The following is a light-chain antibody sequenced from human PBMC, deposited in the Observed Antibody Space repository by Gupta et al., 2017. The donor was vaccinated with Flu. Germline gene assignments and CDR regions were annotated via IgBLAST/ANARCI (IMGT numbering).Light chain of an antibody. J-gene: IGLJ3*02. Sequence: SYVLTQAPSVSVAPGQTAKITCGGENIESKSVHWYQQRPGQAPVLVVYKDTDRSSGIPERFSGFNSGNTATLTISRVEAGDEADYYCQVWDASSDYWVFGGGTKLTVL. CDR3: QVWDASSDYWV. CDR1: NIESKS. CDR2: KDT. V-gene: IGLV3-21*02.